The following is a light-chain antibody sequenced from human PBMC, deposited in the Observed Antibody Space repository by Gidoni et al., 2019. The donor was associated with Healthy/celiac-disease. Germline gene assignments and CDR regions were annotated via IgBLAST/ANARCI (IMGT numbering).Light chain of an antibody. CDR1: QGISNF. CDR2: DAS. CDR3: QAYDNFMGA. J-gene: IGKJ4*01. V-gene: IGKV1-33*01. Sequence: DIQLTQSPSSLSASVGDRVTVTCQASQGISNFLNWNQQKPGKAPKLLIYDASNLETGVPSRFSGSGSGTDFTFTISSLQPEDIATYYCQAYDNFMGAFGGGTKVEIK.